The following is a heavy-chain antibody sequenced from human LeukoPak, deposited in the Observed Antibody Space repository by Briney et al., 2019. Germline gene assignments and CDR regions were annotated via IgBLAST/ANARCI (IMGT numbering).Heavy chain of an antibody. Sequence: GGSLRLSCAASGFTFSSYAMNWVRQAPGKGLEWASGISGSGSTTYYAVSVEGRFTISRDKSKSTVYLQMNSLRAEDTAVYYCAKDQAYGPGAPYGMDVWGQGTTVTVSS. J-gene: IGHJ6*02. CDR3: AKDQAYGPGAPYGMDV. CDR1: GFTFSSYA. V-gene: IGHV3-23*01. CDR2: ISGSGSTT. D-gene: IGHD2-2*01.